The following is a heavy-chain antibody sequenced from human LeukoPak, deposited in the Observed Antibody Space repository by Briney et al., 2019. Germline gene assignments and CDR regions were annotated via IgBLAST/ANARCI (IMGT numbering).Heavy chain of an antibody. CDR3: ARVGNYDFWSGYYNY. J-gene: IGHJ4*02. V-gene: IGHV1-18*01. CDR2: ISAYNGNT. CDR1: GYTFTSYG. Sequence: ASVKVSCKASGYTFTSYGISWVRQAPGQGLEWMGWISAYNGNTNYAQKLQGRVTMTTDTSTSTAYMELSRLRSDDTAVYYCARVGNYDFWSGYYNYWGQGTLVTVSS. D-gene: IGHD3-3*01.